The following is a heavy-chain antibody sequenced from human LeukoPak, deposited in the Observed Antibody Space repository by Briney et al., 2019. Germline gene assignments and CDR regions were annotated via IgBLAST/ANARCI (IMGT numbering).Heavy chain of an antibody. CDR1: GFTFSSYW. CDR3: ARNFALDY. V-gene: IGHV3-53*01. J-gene: IGHJ4*02. Sequence: GGSLRLSCAASGFTFSSYWMTWVRQAPGKGLEWVSVIYSGGSTYYADSVKGRFTISRDNSKNTLFLQMNSLRAEDTAVYYCARNFALDYWGQGTLVTVSS. CDR2: IYSGGST.